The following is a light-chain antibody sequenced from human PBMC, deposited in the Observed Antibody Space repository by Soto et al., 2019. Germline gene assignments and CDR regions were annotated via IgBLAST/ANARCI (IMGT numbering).Light chain of an antibody. CDR3: QFYGSSPRT. CDR1: QSVSRSY. Sequence: EIVLTQSPGTLSLSPGERATLSCRGSQSVSRSYLAWYQQKPGQTPRLLIYGASSRATDIPDRFSGSGSGTDFTLTVSRLEPEDFAVYYCQFYGSSPRTFGQGTKVDIK. CDR2: GAS. J-gene: IGKJ1*01. V-gene: IGKV3-20*01.